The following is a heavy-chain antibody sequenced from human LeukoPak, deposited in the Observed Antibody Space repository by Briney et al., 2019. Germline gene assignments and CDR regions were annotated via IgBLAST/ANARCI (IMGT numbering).Heavy chain of an antibody. J-gene: IGHJ6*02. CDR3: ARDRGQWLAPFYYYYGMDV. CDR2: ISAYNGNT. Sequence: ASVKVSCKASGYTFTSYGISWVRQAPGQGLEWMGWISAYNGNTNYAQKLQGRVTMTTDTSTSTAYMELRSLRSDDTVVYYCARDRGQWLAPFYYYYGMDVWGQGTTVTVSS. D-gene: IGHD6-19*01. CDR1: GYTFTSYG. V-gene: IGHV1-18*01.